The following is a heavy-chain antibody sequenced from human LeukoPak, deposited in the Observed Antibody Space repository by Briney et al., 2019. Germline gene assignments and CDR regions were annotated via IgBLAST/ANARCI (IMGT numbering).Heavy chain of an antibody. CDR1: GGSISSDY. CDR3: ARGGPWTTVTTTGVPLDY. CDR2: IYYSGST. D-gene: IGHD4-17*01. V-gene: IGHV4-59*01. Sequence: SETLSLTCIVSGGSISSDYWSWIRQPPGKGLEWLGSIYYSGSTNYNPSLRSRVTISVDTSKSQFSLRLISVTAADTAMYYCARGGPWTTVTTTGVPLDYWGQGTLVTVSS. J-gene: IGHJ4*02.